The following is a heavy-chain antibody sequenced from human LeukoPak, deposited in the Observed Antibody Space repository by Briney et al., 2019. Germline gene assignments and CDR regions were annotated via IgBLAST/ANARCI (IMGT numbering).Heavy chain of an antibody. Sequence: VGSLRLSCAASGFSFSSYEMNWVRQGPGKGLEWVSDISGGGTTIYDEDSVKGRFTISRDNAKNSLDLQMNSLRAEDTAVYYCARDWGDYWGQGTLVTVSS. J-gene: IGHJ4*02. V-gene: IGHV3-48*03. CDR2: ISGGGTTI. CDR1: GFSFSSYE. D-gene: IGHD7-27*01. CDR3: ARDWGDY.